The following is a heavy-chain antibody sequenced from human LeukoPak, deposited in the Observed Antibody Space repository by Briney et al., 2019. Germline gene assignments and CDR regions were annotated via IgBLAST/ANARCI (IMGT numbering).Heavy chain of an antibody. CDR3: ARARNTGIVGATNDY. D-gene: IGHD1-26*01. Sequence: ASVMVSCKASGYTFTSYFMHWVRQAPGQGLEWMGIINPSGGSTNYAQKFQGRVTMTRDTSTSTAYMELSSLRSEDTAVYYCARARNTGIVGATNDYWGQGTLVTVSS. J-gene: IGHJ4*02. CDR2: INPSGGST. CDR1: GYTFTSYF. V-gene: IGHV1-46*01.